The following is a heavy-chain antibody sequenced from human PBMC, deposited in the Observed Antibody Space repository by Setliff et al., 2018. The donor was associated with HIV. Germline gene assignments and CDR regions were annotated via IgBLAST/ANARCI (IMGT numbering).Heavy chain of an antibody. Sequence: PSETLSLTCTVSGGSISSGSYYWSWIRQPAGKGLEWIGHIYTSGSTNYNPSLKSRVTISADTSNNQFSLRLTSMTAADTAVYYCAKTSVGATGLYAFGIWGQGTMVTVSS. CDR3: AKTSVGATGLYAFGI. V-gene: IGHV4-61*09. CDR1: GGSISSGSYY. CDR2: IYTSGST. J-gene: IGHJ3*02. D-gene: IGHD1-26*01.